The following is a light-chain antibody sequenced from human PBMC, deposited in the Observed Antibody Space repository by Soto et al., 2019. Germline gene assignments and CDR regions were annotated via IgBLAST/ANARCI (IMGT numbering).Light chain of an antibody. Sequence: QSALTQPASVSGSPGQSITISCTGTSSDVGGYNYVSWYQQHPGKAPKLMIYAVTDRPSGVSSRFSGSKSGNTASLTISGLQAEDEADYYRSSYTSSSTLFGAGPKVAVL. CDR3: SSYTSSSTL. V-gene: IGLV2-14*01. CDR2: AVT. CDR1: SSDVGGYNY. J-gene: IGLJ1*01.